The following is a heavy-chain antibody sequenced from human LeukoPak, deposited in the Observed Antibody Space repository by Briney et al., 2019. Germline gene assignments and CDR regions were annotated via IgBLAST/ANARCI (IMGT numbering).Heavy chain of an antibody. Sequence: GGSLRLSCVASGFTLSSYGMHWVRQAPGKGLEWVALISSDGSKNIYADSVKGRFTISRDNSKNTVYLQMNSLRAEDTAVYYCVKGLVQTTMSYSVDYWGQGALVTVSS. D-gene: IGHD1-1*01. CDR1: GFTLSSYG. CDR2: ISSDGSKN. J-gene: IGHJ4*02. CDR3: VKGLVQTTMSYSVDY. V-gene: IGHV3-30*18.